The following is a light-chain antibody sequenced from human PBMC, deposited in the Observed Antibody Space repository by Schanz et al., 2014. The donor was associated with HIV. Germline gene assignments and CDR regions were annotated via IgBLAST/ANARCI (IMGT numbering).Light chain of an antibody. CDR3: QQYGNSPPT. CDR2: DAS. V-gene: IGKV1-9*01. J-gene: IGKJ1*01. CDR1: QGVRSS. Sequence: DIQLTQSPSFLSASVGERVTITCRASQGVRSSLAWYQQKPGRAPNLLIYDASTLQSGVPSRFSGSGSGTDFTLTISRLEPEDFAVYYCQQYGNSPPTCGQGTKVEIK.